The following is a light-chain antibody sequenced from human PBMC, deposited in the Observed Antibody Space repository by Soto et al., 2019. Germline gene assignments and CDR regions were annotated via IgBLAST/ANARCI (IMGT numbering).Light chain of an antibody. CDR2: LGS. Sequence: DIVMTQSQLSLPVTPGEPASISCRSSQSLLHSDGHNYLDWYVQKPGESPQLLIYLGSTRASGVPDRVRCRGSGTDFTLQINRVEAAEVGVYYCMQDLHTPNFGGGTKVEIK. CDR3: MQDLHTPN. CDR1: QSLLHSDGHNY. V-gene: IGKV2-28*01. J-gene: IGKJ4*01.